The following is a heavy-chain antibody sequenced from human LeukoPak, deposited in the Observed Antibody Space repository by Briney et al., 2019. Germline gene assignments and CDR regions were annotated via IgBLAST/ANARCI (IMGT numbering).Heavy chain of an antibody. CDR2: IYYSGST. J-gene: IGHJ4*02. V-gene: IGHV4-39*07. CDR1: GGSISSSSYY. Sequence: SETLSLTCTVSGGSISSSSYYWGWIRQPPGKGLEWIGSIYYSGSTYYNPSLKSRVTISVDKSKNQFSLKLSSVTAADTAVYYCAREPRFAGDYLGDYYFDYWGQGTLVTVSS. CDR3: AREPRFAGDYLGDYYFDY. D-gene: IGHD4-17*01.